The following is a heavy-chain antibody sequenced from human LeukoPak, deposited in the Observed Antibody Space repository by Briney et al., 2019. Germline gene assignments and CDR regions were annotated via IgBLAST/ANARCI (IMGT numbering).Heavy chain of an antibody. D-gene: IGHD6-13*01. CDR2: IYTSGST. CDR1: GGSISSYY. V-gene: IGHV4-4*07. CDR3: GRGTGIAAAGTEDWFDP. Sequence: SETLSLTCTVSGGSISSYYWSWIRQPAGKGLEWIGRIYTSGSTNYNPSLKGRVTMSVDTSKNQFSLKLSSVTAADTAVYYCGRGTGIAAAGTEDWFDPWGQGTLVTGSS. J-gene: IGHJ5*02.